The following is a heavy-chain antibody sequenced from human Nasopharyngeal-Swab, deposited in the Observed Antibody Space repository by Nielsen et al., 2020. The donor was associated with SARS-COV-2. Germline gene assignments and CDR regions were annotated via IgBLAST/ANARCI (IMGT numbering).Heavy chain of an antibody. CDR2: IYSSDST. Sequence: SETLSLTCTVSGGSISNYYWTWIRQPAGKGLEWIGLIYSSDSTNYNPSLKSRVTMSVDTSKNQFSLRLYSVTAADTAVYYCARGFGSSWYFLGYWGQGTLVTVSS. D-gene: IGHD6-13*01. V-gene: IGHV4-4*07. CDR3: ARGFGSSWYFLGY. J-gene: IGHJ4*02. CDR1: GGSISNYY.